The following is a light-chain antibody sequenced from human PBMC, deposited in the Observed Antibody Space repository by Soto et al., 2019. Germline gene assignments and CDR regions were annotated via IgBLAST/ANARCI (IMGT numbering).Light chain of an antibody. CDR3: QHYNSYSGA. Sequence: DIQVTHSPSPLSGSVGDRVTFTCRTSQTISSWLAWYQQKPGKAPKLLTYKASTLKSGAPSKFSGSGSETEFTLTITSLQPDDFATYYCQHYNSYSGAFSQGTKVDIK. J-gene: IGKJ1*01. V-gene: IGKV1-5*03. CDR1: QTISSW. CDR2: KAS.